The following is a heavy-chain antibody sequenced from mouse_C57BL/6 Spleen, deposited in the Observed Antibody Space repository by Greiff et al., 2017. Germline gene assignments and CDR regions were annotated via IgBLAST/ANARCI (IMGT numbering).Heavy chain of an antibody. V-gene: IGHV1-62-2*01. CDR2: FYPGSGSI. CDR3: ARHEGDDYGYWYFDV. Sequence: VMLVESGAELVKPGASVKLSCKASGYTFTEYTIHWVKQRSGQGLEWIGWFYPGSGSIKYNEKFKDKATLTADKSSSTVYMELSRLTSEDSAVYFCARHEGDDYGYWYFDVWGTGTTVTVSS. CDR1: GYTFTEYT. J-gene: IGHJ1*03. D-gene: IGHD2-4*01.